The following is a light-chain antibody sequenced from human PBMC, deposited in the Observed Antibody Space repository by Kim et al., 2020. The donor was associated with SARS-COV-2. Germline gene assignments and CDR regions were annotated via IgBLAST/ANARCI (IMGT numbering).Light chain of an antibody. Sequence: QSALTQPASVSGSPGQSITISCTGTINDIGSYSLVSWYQQYPGEAPKLMIYEGSKRPSGVSPRFSVSKSGNTASLTISGLQAEDEADYYCCSHAGGGTMLFGSGTKRTVL. CDR2: EGS. CDR3: CSHAGGGTML. J-gene: IGLJ2*01. CDR1: INDIGSYSL. V-gene: IGLV2-23*01.